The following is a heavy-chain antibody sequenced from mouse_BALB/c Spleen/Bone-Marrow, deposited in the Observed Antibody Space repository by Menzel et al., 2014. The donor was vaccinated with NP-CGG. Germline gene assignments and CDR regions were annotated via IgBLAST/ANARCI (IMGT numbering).Heavy chain of an antibody. D-gene: IGHD1-3*01. CDR1: GFTLSNYA. CDR3: ARHGDNYVFDY. V-gene: IGHV5-9-3*01. J-gene: IGHJ2*01. CDR2: VSSGGSFT. Sequence: EVKLVESGGGLVSPGGSLKLSCAASGFTLSNYAMSWVRQTPEKRLEWVATVSSGGSFTYYPDSVKGRFTISRDSAKNTLYLQMSSLRSEDTAMYYCARHGDNYVFDYWGQGTTLTVSS.